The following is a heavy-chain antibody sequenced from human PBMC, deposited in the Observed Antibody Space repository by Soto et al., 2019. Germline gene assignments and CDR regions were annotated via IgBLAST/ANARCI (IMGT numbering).Heavy chain of an antibody. CDR1: GVSINTQY. CDR3: ARAQGSGFRDSSQSYYYMDV. V-gene: IGHV4-59*11. D-gene: IGHD3-10*01. J-gene: IGHJ6*03. CDR2: LFNSGKA. Sequence: QVQLHESGPGLVKPSETLTVTCTVSGVSINTQYWSWVRQPPGKGLEWIGSLFNSGKAKHNPSLKSRVTMSLDTSKNQFFLTLTSVSAEDTGVYFCARAQGSGFRDSSQSYYYMDVWGKGATVTVSS.